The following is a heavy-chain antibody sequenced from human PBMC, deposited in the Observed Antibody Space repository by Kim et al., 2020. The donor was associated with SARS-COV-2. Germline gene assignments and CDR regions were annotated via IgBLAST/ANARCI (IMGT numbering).Heavy chain of an antibody. CDR3: ARGWSATGIDP. Sequence: ASVKVSCKASGYSFSRYAIHWMRQAPGQRLEWMGWIDAGAGNTKYSQRFQGRVTITRDTSPSTVYMEMSSLTSEDTAIYYCARGWSATGIDPWGQGTLVTVSS. CDR1: GYSFSRYA. CDR2: IDAGAGNT. V-gene: IGHV1-3*01. J-gene: IGHJ5*02. D-gene: IGHD2-15*01.